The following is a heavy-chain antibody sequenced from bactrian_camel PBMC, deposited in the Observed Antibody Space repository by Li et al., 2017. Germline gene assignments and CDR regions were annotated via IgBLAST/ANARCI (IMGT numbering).Heavy chain of an antibody. CDR2: IYSDGSQT. CDR1: GFTDSACH. CDR3: VGCNWHH. Sequence: HVQLVESGGGLVQPGGSLRLSCTGSGFTDSACHMAWVRQAPGKGLERVASIYSDGSQTFVVEDLEDRFTVSRDKGENTAFLQMNRMVPEDTALYYCVGCNWHHWGQGTQVTVS. D-gene: IGHD7*01. V-gene: IGHV3-2*01. J-gene: IGHJ4*01.